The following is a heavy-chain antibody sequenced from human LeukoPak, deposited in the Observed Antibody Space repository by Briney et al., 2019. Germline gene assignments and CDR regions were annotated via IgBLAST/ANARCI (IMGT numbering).Heavy chain of an antibody. Sequence: SETLSLTCTVSGGSISSSSYYWGWIRQPPGKGLEWIGSIYYSGSTYYNPSLKSRVTISVDTSKNQFSLKLSSVTAADTAVYYCARDQTYGGNSVGWFDPWGQGTLVTVSS. CDR3: ARDQTYGGNSVGWFDP. CDR2: IYYSGST. D-gene: IGHD4-23*01. V-gene: IGHV4-39*02. CDR1: GGSISSSSYY. J-gene: IGHJ5*02.